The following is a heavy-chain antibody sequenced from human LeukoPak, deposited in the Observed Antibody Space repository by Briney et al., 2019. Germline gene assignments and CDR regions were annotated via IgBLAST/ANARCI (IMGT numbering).Heavy chain of an antibody. D-gene: IGHD3-3*01. CDR2: ISGSGGST. CDR1: GLIFSNYA. J-gene: IGHJ4*02. CDR3: AKAPRHDLAGFYFDY. V-gene: IGHV3-23*01. Sequence: PGGSLRLSCAASGLIFSNYAMTWVRQAPGKGLEWVSGISGSGGSTWYADSVKVRFTISRANSKNMIYLQMSSLRAEDTALYYCAKAPRHDLAGFYFDYWGQGTLVTVSS.